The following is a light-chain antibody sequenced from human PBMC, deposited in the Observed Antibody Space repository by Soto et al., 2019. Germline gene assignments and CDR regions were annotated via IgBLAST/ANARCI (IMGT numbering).Light chain of an antibody. CDR1: QSINIY. Sequence: ENVLTQSPATLSLSPGERATLSCSASQSINIYLAWYQQKPGQAPRLLIYDTSNRATGIPARFSGSGSGTDFTLTISSLEPEDFAVYYCQQRSNWPITFGQGTRLEIK. V-gene: IGKV3-11*01. J-gene: IGKJ5*01. CDR3: QQRSNWPIT. CDR2: DTS.